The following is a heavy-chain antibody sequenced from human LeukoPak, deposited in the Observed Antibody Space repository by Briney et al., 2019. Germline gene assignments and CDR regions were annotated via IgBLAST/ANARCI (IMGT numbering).Heavy chain of an antibody. V-gene: IGHV4-59*01. CDR3: ARAMAGSSWYLPY. CDR1: GASISSYY. J-gene: IGHJ4*02. CDR2: IYNSGST. Sequence: SETLSLTCTVSGASISSYYWSWIRQPPGKGLEWIGYIYNSGSTNYNPSLKSRVTISIDTSTNQLSLKLSSVTAADTAVYYCARAMAGSSWYLPYWGEETLVTVSS. D-gene: IGHD6-13*01.